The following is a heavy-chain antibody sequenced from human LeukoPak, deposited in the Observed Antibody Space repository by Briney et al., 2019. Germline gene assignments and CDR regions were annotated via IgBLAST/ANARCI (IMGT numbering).Heavy chain of an antibody. CDR1: GAPINSGSNY. CDR2: IYSSGST. CDR3: AKGAGGSYGLYYFDY. D-gene: IGHD3-10*01. Sequence: PSETLSLTCRVSGAPINSGSNYWGWIRQPPGKTLEWIGSIYSSGSTYYNPSLKSRVIIMIDTPKNHFSLTLSSVTAEDTAVYYCAKGAGGSYGLYYFDYWGQGALVTVSS. V-gene: IGHV4-39*07. J-gene: IGHJ4*02.